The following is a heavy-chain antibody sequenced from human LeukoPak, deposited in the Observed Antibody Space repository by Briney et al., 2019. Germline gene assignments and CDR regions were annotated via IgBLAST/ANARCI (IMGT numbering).Heavy chain of an antibody. J-gene: IGHJ6*03. CDR1: GFTFSSYA. Sequence: SGGSLRLSCAASGFTFSSYAMHWVRQAPGKGLEWVAVISSDGSNKYYADSVKGRFTISRDNSKNTLYLQMNSLRAEDTAVYYCAKDSHTDYYYMDVWGKGTTVTISS. D-gene: IGHD5-18*01. CDR2: ISSDGSNK. CDR3: AKDSHTDYYYMDV. V-gene: IGHV3-30*04.